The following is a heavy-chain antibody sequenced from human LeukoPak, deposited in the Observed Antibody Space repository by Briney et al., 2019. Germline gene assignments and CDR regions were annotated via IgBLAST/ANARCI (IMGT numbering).Heavy chain of an antibody. CDR2: ISRWSCSI. D-gene: IGHD4-17*01. Sequence: PGGSLTLSCTASGFTFSTYSMNWVRQARGRGRVGVSYISRWSCSIYYACAVQIRFTICRDNAKNSLYLQMNSLRAEDTAVYYCARPLDDYADYVSYFHHWGQGTLVTVSS. CDR1: GFTFSTYS. CDR3: ARPLDDYADYVSYFHH. V-gene: IGHV3-48*01. J-gene: IGHJ1*01.